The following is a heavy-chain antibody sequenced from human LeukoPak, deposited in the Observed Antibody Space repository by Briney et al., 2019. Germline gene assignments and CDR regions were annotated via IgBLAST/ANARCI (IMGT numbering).Heavy chain of an antibody. CDR3: AKARDSSAWRTSYYFDY. CDR2: INDGVGSK. Sequence: GGSLRLSCAASGFTFSTYAMNWVRQAPGKGLEWASAINDGVGSKYYAGSVKGRFTIYRDNSKNTLYLQMNSLRAEDTAIYYCAKARDSSAWRTSYYFDYWGQGTLVTVSS. CDR1: GFTFSTYA. J-gene: IGHJ4*02. V-gene: IGHV3-23*01. D-gene: IGHD6-19*01.